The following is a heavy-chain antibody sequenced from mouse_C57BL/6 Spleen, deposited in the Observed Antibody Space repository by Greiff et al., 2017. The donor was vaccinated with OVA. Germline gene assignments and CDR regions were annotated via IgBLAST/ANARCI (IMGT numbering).Heavy chain of an antibody. V-gene: IGHV1-55*01. J-gene: IGHJ1*03. Sequence: VQLQQPGAELVKPGASVKMSCKASGYTFTSYWITWVKQRPGQGLEWIGDIYHGSGSTNYNEKFKSKATLTVDTSSSTAYMQLSSLTSEDSAVYYCARTTTVVATDWYFDVWGTGTTVTVSS. CDR2: IYHGSGST. CDR1: GYTFTSYW. CDR3: ARTTTVVATDWYFDV. D-gene: IGHD1-1*01.